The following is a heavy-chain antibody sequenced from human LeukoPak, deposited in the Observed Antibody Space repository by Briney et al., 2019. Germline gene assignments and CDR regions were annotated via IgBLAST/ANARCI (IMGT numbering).Heavy chain of an antibody. V-gene: IGHV1-69*13. CDR1: GGTFTSYA. CDR2: IIPIFGTA. D-gene: IGHD1-1*01. CDR3: ARGKLEDGGYFDY. J-gene: IGHJ4*02. Sequence: SVKVSCKASGGTFTSYAISWVRQAPGQGLEWMGGIIPIFGTANYAQKFQGRVTITADESTSTAYMELSSLRSEDTAVYYCARGKLEDGGYFDYWGQGTLVTVSS.